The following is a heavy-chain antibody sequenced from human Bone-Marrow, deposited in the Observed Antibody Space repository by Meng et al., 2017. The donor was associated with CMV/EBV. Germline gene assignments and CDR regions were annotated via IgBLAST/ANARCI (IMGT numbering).Heavy chain of an antibody. D-gene: IGHD4-17*01. CDR1: GFTFSSYG. Sequence: GESLKISCAASGFTFSSYGMHWVRQAPGKGLEWVANIKQDGSEKYYVDSVKGRFTISRDNAKNSLYLQMNSLRAEDTAVYYCASKGDYLGNWGQGTLVTVSS. CDR2: IKQDGSEK. V-gene: IGHV3-7*01. J-gene: IGHJ4*02. CDR3: ASKGDYLGN.